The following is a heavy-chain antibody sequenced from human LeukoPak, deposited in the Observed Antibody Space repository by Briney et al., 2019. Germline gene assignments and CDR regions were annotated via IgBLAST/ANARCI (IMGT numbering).Heavy chain of an antibody. V-gene: IGHV3-11*01. CDR1: GFTFSDYY. Sequence: KPGGSLRLSCAASGFTFSDYYMSWIRQAPGKGLEWVSYISSSGSTIYYADSVKGRFTISRDNAKNSLYLQMNSLRAEDTAVYYCAKDLDKAVAGTFFYWGQGTLVTVSS. CDR3: AKDLDKAVAGTFFY. J-gene: IGHJ4*02. D-gene: IGHD6-19*01. CDR2: ISSSGSTI.